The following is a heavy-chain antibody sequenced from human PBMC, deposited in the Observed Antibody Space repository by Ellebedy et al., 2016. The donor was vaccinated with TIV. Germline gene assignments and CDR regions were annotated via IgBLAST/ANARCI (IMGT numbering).Heavy chain of an antibody. CDR2: IIPMFGTA. V-gene: IGHV1-69*13. J-gene: IGHJ3*02. CDR3: ARRSGRYYEHDAFDI. D-gene: IGHD1-26*01. CDR1: RGTFSSYG. Sequence: SVKVSXKASRGTFSSYGFNWVRQAPGQGLEWMGGIIPMFGTADYAQKFQGRVTITADESTTTAYMELSSLRSEDTAVYYCARRSGRYYEHDAFDIWGLGTMVTVSS.